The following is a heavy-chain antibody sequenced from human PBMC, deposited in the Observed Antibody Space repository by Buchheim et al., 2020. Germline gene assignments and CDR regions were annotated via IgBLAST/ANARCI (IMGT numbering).Heavy chain of an antibody. CDR2: INPSGGST. J-gene: IGHJ3*02. V-gene: IGHV1-46*03. CDR3: AREKVPLIAVAPGDAFDI. Sequence: QVQLVQSGAEVKKPGASVKVSCKASGYTFTSYYMHWVRQAPGQGLEWMGIINPSGGSTSYAQKFQGRVTMTRETSTSTGYMELSSLRSEDTAVYYCAREKVPLIAVAPGDAFDIWGQGT. CDR1: GYTFTSYY. D-gene: IGHD6-19*01.